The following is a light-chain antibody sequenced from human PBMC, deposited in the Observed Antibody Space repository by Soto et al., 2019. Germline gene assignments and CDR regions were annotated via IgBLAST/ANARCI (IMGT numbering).Light chain of an antibody. CDR1: SSNIGAGYD. Sequence: QSVLTQTPSVSGAPGQTITMSCTGSSSNIGAGYDVHWYQQVPGAAPRLLIYADNNRPSGVPDRFSASKSGTSASLAITGLQGEDDANYYCQSYDTSLSGVIFGAGTKLTVL. V-gene: IGLV1-40*01. CDR2: ADN. J-gene: IGLJ2*01. CDR3: QSYDTSLSGVI.